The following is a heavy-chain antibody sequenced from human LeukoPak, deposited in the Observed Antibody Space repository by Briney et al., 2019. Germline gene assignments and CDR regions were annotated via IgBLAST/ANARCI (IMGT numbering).Heavy chain of an antibody. CDR1: GFTFSSYA. J-gene: IGHJ4*02. Sequence: GGSLRLSCAASGFTFSSYAMHWVRQAPGKGLEWVAVISYDGSNKYYADSVKGRFTISRDNSKNTLYLQMNSLRAEDTAVYYCAKAAAASYYFDYWGQGILVTVSS. D-gene: IGHD6-13*01. CDR2: ISYDGSNK. V-gene: IGHV3-30*04. CDR3: AKAAAASYYFDY.